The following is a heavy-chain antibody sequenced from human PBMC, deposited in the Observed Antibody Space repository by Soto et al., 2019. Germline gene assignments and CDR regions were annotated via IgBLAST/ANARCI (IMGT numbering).Heavy chain of an antibody. CDR1: GFTFSSYS. CDR2: ISSSSSYI. J-gene: IGHJ6*02. CDR3: AREMGVVDFWSGYLAPPGYYYGMDV. Sequence: GGSLRLSCAASGFTFSSYSMNWVRQAPGKGLERVSSISSSSSYIYYADSVKGRSTISRDNAKNSLYLQMNSLRAEDTAVYYCAREMGVVDFWSGYLAPPGYYYGMDVWGQGTTVTVSS. V-gene: IGHV3-21*01. D-gene: IGHD3-3*01.